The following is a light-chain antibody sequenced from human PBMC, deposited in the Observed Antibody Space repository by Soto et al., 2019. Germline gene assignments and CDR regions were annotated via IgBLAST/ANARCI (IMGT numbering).Light chain of an antibody. CDR3: AVWDDSLSGYV. Sequence: QSVLTQLPSASGTPGQRVTISCSGSSSNIGSNTVNWFQHLPGTAPKLLVYSNNQRPSGVRDRFSGPKSGTSASLAISGLQSEDEDDCYCAVWDDSLSGYVFGTGTKVTVL. CDR2: SNN. J-gene: IGLJ1*01. CDR1: SSNIGSNT. V-gene: IGLV1-44*01.